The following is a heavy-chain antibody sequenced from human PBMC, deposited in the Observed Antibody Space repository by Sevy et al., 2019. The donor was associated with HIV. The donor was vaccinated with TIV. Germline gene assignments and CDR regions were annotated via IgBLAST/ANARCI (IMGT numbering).Heavy chain of an antibody. Sequence: ASGKVSCKDFGYVFACYGISWVRQAPGQGLEWMGWISPFSGDTKYPQKFQGRVTMTTDTSTATAYMEVRSLRSDDTAVYYCARDKEQLPNLPARWCDPWGQGTLVTVSS. J-gene: IGHJ5*02. V-gene: IGHV1-18*01. D-gene: IGHD6-13*01. CDR3: ARDKEQLPNLPARWCDP. CDR1: GYVFACYG. CDR2: ISPFSGDT.